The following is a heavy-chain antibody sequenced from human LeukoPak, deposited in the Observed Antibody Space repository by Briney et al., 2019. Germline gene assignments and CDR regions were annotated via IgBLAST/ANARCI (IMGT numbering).Heavy chain of an antibody. CDR1: GYSFTSYW. Sequence: RGESLKISCKGSGYSFTSYWIGWVRQMPGKGLEWMGIIYPGDSDTRYSPSFQGQVTISADKSISTAYLQWSSLKASDTAMYYCVSGSRGWLRLNDAFDIWGQGTMVTVSS. CDR2: IYPGDSDT. V-gene: IGHV5-51*01. J-gene: IGHJ3*02. D-gene: IGHD5-12*01. CDR3: VSGSRGWLRLNDAFDI.